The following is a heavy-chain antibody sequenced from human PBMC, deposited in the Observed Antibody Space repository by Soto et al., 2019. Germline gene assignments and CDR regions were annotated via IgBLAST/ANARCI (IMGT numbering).Heavy chain of an antibody. V-gene: IGHV4-34*01. D-gene: IGHD6-13*01. CDR3: ARTVPYSTLYMDV. J-gene: IGHJ6*03. CDR2: INHSGST. CDR1: GGSFSGYY. Sequence: PSETLSLTCAVYGGSFSGYYWSWIRQPPGKGLEWIGEINHSGSTNYNPSLKSRVTISVDTSKNQFSLKLSSVTAADTAVYYCARTVPYSTLYMDVWGKGTTVTVSS.